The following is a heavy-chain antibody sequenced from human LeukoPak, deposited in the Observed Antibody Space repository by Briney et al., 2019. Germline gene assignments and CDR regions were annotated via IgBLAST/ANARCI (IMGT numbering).Heavy chain of an antibody. D-gene: IGHD5-12*01. J-gene: IGHJ6*03. Sequence: PSETLSLTCTVSGGSISSYYWSWIRQPPGKGLEWIGYIYYSGSTNYNPSLKSRVTISVDTSKNQFSLKLSSVTAADTAVYYCAREHSGYALVGGWYYYYMDVWGKGTTVTVSS. CDR2: IYYSGST. CDR3: AREHSGYALVGGWYYYYMDV. CDR1: GGSISSYY. V-gene: IGHV4-59*12.